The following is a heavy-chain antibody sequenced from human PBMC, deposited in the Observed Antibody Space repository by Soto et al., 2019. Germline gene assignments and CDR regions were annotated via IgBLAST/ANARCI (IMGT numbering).Heavy chain of an antibody. J-gene: IGHJ4*02. CDR2: IGTAGDP. Sequence: VGSLRLSCAASGFTFSSYDMHWVRQATGKGLEWVSAIGTAGDPYYPGSVKGRFTISRENAKNSLYLQMNSLRAGDTAVYYCARGVIGSGWYYFDYWGQGTLVTVSS. D-gene: IGHD6-19*01. CDR1: GFTFSSYD. CDR3: ARGVIGSGWYYFDY. V-gene: IGHV3-13*05.